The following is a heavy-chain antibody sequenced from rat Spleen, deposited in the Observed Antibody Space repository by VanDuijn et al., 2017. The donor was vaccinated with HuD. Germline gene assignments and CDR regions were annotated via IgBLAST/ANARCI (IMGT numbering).Heavy chain of an antibody. CDR3: ARHGAYPGISYYVMDA. D-gene: IGHD1-4*01. J-gene: IGHJ4*01. V-gene: IGHV5-29*01. Sequence: EVRLVESDGGLVQPGRSLKLSCAASGFTFSDYYMAWVRQAPTKGLEWVATISYDGSSTYYRDSVKGRFTISRDNAKSTLYMQMDSLRSEDTATYYCARHGAYPGISYYVMDAWGQGASVTVSS. CDR2: ISYDGSST. CDR1: GFTFSDYY.